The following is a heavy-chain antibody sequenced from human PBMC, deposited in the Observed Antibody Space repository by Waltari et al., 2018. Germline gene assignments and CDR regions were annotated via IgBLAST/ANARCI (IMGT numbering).Heavy chain of an antibody. CDR3: AEEGNTTAGLFDS. CDR2: IYHTGSS. V-gene: IGHV4-38-2*02. Sequence: QVQLRESGPGLVRSSETLSLTCTGSGHSVNNDFYWAWIRQSPGGGLEWIASIYHTGSSHYNSSLKSRVSISTDMSTKQFFLTLTHLTAADTAVYYCAEEGNTTAGLFDSWGQGTLVTVSS. D-gene: IGHD6-25*01. CDR1: GHSVNNDFY. J-gene: IGHJ4*02.